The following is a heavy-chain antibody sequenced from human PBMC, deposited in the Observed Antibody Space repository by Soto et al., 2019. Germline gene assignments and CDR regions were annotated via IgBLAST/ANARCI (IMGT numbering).Heavy chain of an antibody. CDR2: ISAYNGNT. CDR1: GYTFTSYG. V-gene: IGHV1-18*01. D-gene: IGHD6-19*01. CDR3: ARVQWLVFGRPGTEVDY. J-gene: IGHJ4*02. Sequence: QVQLVQSGAEVKKPGASVKVSCKASGYTFTSYGISWVRQAPGQGLEWMGWISAYNGNTNYAQKLQGRVTMTTDTSTSTADRERRSLRSDDTAVYYCARVQWLVFGRPGTEVDYWGQGTLVTVSS.